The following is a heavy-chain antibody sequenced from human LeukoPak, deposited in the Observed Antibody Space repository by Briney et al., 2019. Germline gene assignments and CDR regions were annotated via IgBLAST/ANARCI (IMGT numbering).Heavy chain of an antibody. J-gene: IGHJ6*02. CDR1: GFPFSTYS. CDR3: ARDRERYCSGGSCYDYYYYGMDV. V-gene: IGHV3-21*01. CDR2: ISSSSSYI. D-gene: IGHD2-15*01. Sequence: AGGSLRLSCAASGFPFSTYSMNWVRQAPGKGLEWVSSISSSSSYIYYADSVKGRFTISRDNAKTSLYLQMNSLRAEDTAVYYCARDRERYCSGGSCYDYYYYGMDVWGQGTTVTVSS.